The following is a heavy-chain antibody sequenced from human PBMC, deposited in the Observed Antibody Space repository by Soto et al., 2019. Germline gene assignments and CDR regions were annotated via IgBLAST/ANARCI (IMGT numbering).Heavy chain of an antibody. CDR2: IKQDGSEK. CDR1: GFTFSSYW. Sequence: GGSLRLSCAASGFTFSSYWMSWVRQAPGKGLEWVANIKQDGSEKYYVDSVKGRFTISRDNAKNSLYLQMNSLRAEDTAVYYCARNTLDYGDYYYYGMDVWGQRTTVTVSS. CDR3: ARNTLDYGDYYYYGMDV. D-gene: IGHD4-17*01. J-gene: IGHJ6*02. V-gene: IGHV3-7*01.